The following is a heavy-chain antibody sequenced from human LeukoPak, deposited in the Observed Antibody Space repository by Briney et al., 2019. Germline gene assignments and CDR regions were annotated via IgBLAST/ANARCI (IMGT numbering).Heavy chain of an antibody. CDR1: GFTFSSYG. CDR3: AKVGGGSSNYFDY. CDR2: IWYDATNK. J-gene: IGHJ4*02. Sequence: PGGSLRLSCAASGFTFSSYGMHWVRQAPGKGLEWVAVIWYDATNKYYADSVRGRFTISRDNSKNTLYLQMNSLRAEDTAVYYCAKVGGGSSNYFDYWGPGTLVTVSS. D-gene: IGHD6-6*01. V-gene: IGHV3-33*06.